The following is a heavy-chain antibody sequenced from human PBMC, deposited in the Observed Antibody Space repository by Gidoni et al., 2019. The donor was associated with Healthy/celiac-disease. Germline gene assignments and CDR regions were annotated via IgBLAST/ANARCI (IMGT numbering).Heavy chain of an antibody. CDR2: ISAYNGNT. J-gene: IGHJ6*02. CDR3: ARDLGGYSYGYLWARPGSYYYYYGMDV. D-gene: IGHD5-18*01. V-gene: IGHV1-18*01. CDR1: GYTFPSYG. Sequence: QVQLVQSGAEVKKPGASVKVSCKASGYTFPSYGISWVRRAPGQGLEWMGWISAYNGNTNYAQKLQGRVTMTTDTSTSTAYMELRSLRSDDTAVYYCARDLGGYSYGYLWARPGSYYYYYGMDVWGQGTTVTVSS.